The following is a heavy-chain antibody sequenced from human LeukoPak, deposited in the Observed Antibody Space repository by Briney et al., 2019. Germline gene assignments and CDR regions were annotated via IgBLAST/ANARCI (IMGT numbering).Heavy chain of an antibody. J-gene: IGHJ4*02. CDR2: IGGAGDTT. V-gene: IGHV3-23*01. D-gene: IGHD1-1*01. CDR1: GLTFNTYA. Sequence: PGGSLRLSCAASGLTFNTYAMNWFRQGPAKWLEWVSSIGGAGDTTDYADSVEGRFTISRDDSKNTVFLEMNSLRAEDTGVYYCAKGFVAGTENYFDSWGQGTLVTVSS. CDR3: AKGFVAGTENYFDS.